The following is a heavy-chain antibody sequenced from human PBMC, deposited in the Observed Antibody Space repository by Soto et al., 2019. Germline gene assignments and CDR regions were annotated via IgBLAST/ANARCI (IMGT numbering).Heavy chain of an antibody. CDR2: ISWNSGNI. J-gene: IGHJ3*02. V-gene: IGHV3-9*01. CDR1: GFSFGDYG. Sequence: EVQLVESGGGLVQPGRSLRLSCVASGFSFGDYGMHWVRQAPGRGPELVSGISWNSGNIGYAETVKGRFTISRDNAKNSLYLQMNSLRAEDTALYYCVKDGLTSVFGLVHDGSDIWGHGTMVTVSS. D-gene: IGHD3-3*01. CDR3: VKDGLTSVFGLVHDGSDI.